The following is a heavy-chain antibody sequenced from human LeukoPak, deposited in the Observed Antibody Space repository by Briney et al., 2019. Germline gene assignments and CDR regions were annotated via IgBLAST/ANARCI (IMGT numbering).Heavy chain of an antibody. CDR1: GGSIISSSYY. J-gene: IGHJ4*02. D-gene: IGHD2-21*01. CDR3: ARHVVGNYDLLSFDY. V-gene: IGHV4-39*01. Sequence: PSETLSLTCGVSGGSIISSSYYWGWIRQPPGKGLEWIASMFYSGNTYYNPSLKSRDTMSVDTTENQFSLKLSSVTAADTAVYYCARHVVGNYDLLSFDYWGQGSLVTVSS. CDR2: MFYSGNT.